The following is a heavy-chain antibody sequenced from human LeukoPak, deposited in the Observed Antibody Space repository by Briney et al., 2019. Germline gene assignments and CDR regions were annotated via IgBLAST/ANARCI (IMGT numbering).Heavy chain of an antibody. Sequence: SETLSLTCTVSGGSISSYYWSWIRQPPGKGLEWIGYVYYSGSTNYNPSLKSRVTISVDTSKNQFSLNLSSVTAADTAVYYCARAMYYHDSSGYFDYWGQGTLVTVSS. CDR1: GGSISSYY. CDR2: VYYSGST. D-gene: IGHD3-22*01. CDR3: ARAMYYHDSSGYFDY. V-gene: IGHV4-59*12. J-gene: IGHJ4*02.